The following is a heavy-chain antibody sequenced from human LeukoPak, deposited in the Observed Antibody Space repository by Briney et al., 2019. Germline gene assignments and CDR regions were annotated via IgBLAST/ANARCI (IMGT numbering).Heavy chain of an antibody. D-gene: IGHD3-10*02. V-gene: IGHV3-7*01. CDR1: GFTFSSYG. J-gene: IGHJ6*02. CDR3: ARYVPYYGMDV. CDR2: INEDGSYK. Sequence: GGSLRLSCAASGFTFSSYGMHWVRQAPGKGLEWVANINEDGSYKYHADSVKGRLTISRDNAKNSLYLQMNSLRAEDTAVYYCARYVPYYGMDVWGQGTTVTVSS.